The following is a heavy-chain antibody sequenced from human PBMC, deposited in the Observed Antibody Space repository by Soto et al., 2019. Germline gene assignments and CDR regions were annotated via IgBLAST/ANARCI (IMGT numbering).Heavy chain of an antibody. CDR1: GFSLSTSGVG. CDR2: IYWNDDK. J-gene: IGHJ4*02. V-gene: IGHV2-5*01. D-gene: IGHD2-15*01. Sequence: ASGPTLENPTQTLTLTCTFSGFSLSTSGVGVGWIRQPPGKALGWLALIYWNDDKRYSPSLKSRLTITKDTSKNQVVLTMTNMDPVDTATYYCAHSRWPRSVPVYYFDYWGQGTLVTVSS. CDR3: AHSRWPRSVPVYYFDY.